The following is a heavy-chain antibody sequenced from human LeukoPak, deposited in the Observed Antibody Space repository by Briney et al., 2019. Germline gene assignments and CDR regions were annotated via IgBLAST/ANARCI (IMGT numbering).Heavy chain of an antibody. CDR2: IKQDGSEK. D-gene: IGHD5-24*01. J-gene: IGHJ5*02. CDR1: AFTFSNYW. V-gene: IGHV3-7*05. CDR3: ARASDPWLQLT. Sequence: GGSLRLSCAASAFTFSNYWMIWVRQAPGKGLEWVGNIKQDGSEKRYADSVRGRFTISRDNAQTSLYLQMNSLRAEDTAVYYCARASDPWLQLTWGQGTLVTVSS.